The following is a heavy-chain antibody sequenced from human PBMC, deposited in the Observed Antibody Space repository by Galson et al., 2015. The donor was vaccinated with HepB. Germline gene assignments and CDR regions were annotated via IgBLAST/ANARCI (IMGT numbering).Heavy chain of an antibody. CDR2: IKEDGSDE. Sequence: SLRLSCAASGFTFKNYWMSWVRQAPGKGLEWVADIKEDGSDEYYVDSVKGRFTISRDNAKNSLYLQMNSLRAEDTAVYYCVRDEAVAVVGSFDIWGQGTMVTVSS. V-gene: IGHV3-7*01. CDR1: GFTFKNYW. D-gene: IGHD6-19*01. CDR3: VRDEAVAVVGSFDI. J-gene: IGHJ3*02.